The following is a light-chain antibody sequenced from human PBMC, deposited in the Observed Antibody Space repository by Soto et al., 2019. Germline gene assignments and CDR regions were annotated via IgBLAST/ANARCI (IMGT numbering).Light chain of an antibody. CDR3: CSYAGSSTFEG. V-gene: IGLV2-23*03. Sequence: QSALTQPASVSGSPGQSITISCTGTSSDVGSYNLVSWYQQHPGKAPKLMIYEGSKRPSGVSNRFSGSKSGNTASLTISGLQAADEADYYCCSYAGSSTFEGFGGGTKLTVL. CDR2: EGS. J-gene: IGLJ2*01. CDR1: SSDVGSYNL.